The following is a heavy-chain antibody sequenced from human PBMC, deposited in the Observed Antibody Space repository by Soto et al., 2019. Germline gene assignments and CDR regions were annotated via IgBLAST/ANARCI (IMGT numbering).Heavy chain of an antibody. J-gene: IGHJ6*03. V-gene: IGHV1-24*01. CDR2: FDPEDGET. CDR3: ATLRGISEGDYYYYYMDV. D-gene: IGHD1-26*01. CDR1: GYTLTELS. Sequence: ASVKVSCKVSGYTLTELSMHWVRQAPGKGLEWMGGFDPEDGETIYAQKFQGRVTMTEDTSTDTAYMERSSLRSEDTAVYYCATLRGISEGDYYYYYMDVWGKGTTVTVSS.